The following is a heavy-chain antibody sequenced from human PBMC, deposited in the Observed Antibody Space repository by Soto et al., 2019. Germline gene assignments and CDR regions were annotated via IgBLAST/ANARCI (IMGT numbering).Heavy chain of an antibody. Sequence: PSETLSLTCAVYGGSFSDYSWSWIRQPPGKGLEWIGEINHSGSTNYNPSLKSRVTISVDKSKNQVSLKLNSVTAADTAVYYCARGSEQQLVLHSLNLWFDPWGQGTLVTVSS. J-gene: IGHJ5*02. CDR2: INHSGST. D-gene: IGHD6-13*01. V-gene: IGHV4-34*01. CDR1: GGSFSDYS. CDR3: ARGSEQQLVLHSLNLWFDP.